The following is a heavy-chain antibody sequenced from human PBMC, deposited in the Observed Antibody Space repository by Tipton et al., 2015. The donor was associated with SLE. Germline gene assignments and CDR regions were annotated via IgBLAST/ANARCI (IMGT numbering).Heavy chain of an antibody. V-gene: IGHV3-15*01. D-gene: IGHD4-23*01. CDR2: IKSRTDGGTT. J-gene: IGHJ3*02. CDR1: GFTFSSYG. Sequence: SLRLSCAASGFTFSSYGMNWVRQAPGKGLEWVGRIKSRTDGGTTDYAAPVKGRFTISRDDSKNTLYLQTNSLKTEDTAVYYCTTDGGTPDAFDIWGQGTMVTVSS. CDR3: TTDGGTPDAFDI.